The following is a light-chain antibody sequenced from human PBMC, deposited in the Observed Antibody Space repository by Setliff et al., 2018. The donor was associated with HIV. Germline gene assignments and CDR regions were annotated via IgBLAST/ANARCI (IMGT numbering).Light chain of an antibody. CDR1: SSDVGGYNY. Sequence: QSALTQPASVFGSPGQSITISCTGTSSDVGGYNYVSWYQQHPGKAPKLMIYDVGNRPSGVSNRFSGSKSGNTASLTISGLQAEDEADYYCSSYTSSSTYVFGTGTKVTVL. CDR3: SSYTSSSTYV. J-gene: IGLJ1*01. V-gene: IGLV2-14*03. CDR2: DVG.